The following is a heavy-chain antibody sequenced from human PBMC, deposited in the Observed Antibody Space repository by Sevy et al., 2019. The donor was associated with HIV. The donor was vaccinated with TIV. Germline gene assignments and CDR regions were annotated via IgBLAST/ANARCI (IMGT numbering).Heavy chain of an antibody. CDR2: VGPAGDT. V-gene: IGHV3-13*01. CDR3: TRSGGYSDYGMDV. Sequence: GGSLRLSCAASGFTFITYDMHWVLHVTGKCLEWVSGVGPAGDTFYPGSVKGRFTISRENAKNSLYLQMNNLRAGDTAVYYCTRSGGYSDYGMDVWGQGTTVTVSS. D-gene: IGHD5-12*01. J-gene: IGHJ6*02. CDR1: GFTFITYD.